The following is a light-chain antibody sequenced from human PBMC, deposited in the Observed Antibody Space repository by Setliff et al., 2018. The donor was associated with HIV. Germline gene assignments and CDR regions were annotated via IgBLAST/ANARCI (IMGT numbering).Light chain of an antibody. CDR1: SSDVGGYNY. J-gene: IGLJ1*01. CDR2: EVS. V-gene: IGLV2-14*01. Sequence: QSALTQPASASGSPGQSITISCTGTSSDVGGYNYVSWYQQHPGKAPKLMVSEVSNRPSGVSNRFSGSKSGNTASLTISGLQAEDEADYYCSSYTSSIPYVFGTGTKVTVL. CDR3: SSYTSSIPYV.